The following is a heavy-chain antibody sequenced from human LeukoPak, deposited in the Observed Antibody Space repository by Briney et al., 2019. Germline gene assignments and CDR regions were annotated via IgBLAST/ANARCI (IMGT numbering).Heavy chain of an antibody. CDR2: IQYDGRNK. V-gene: IGHV3-30*02. J-gene: IGHJ6*03. Sequence: PGGSLRLSCAASTFAFSNYGLHWVRQAPGKGLEWVAFIQYDGRNKYYADSVKGRFTISRDNSKNTLYLQMNSLRAEDTAVFYSAKDGVILAPGIYWYMDVWGRGTTVTVSS. CDR1: TFAFSNYG. CDR3: AKDGVILAPGIYWYMDV. D-gene: IGHD3-16*02.